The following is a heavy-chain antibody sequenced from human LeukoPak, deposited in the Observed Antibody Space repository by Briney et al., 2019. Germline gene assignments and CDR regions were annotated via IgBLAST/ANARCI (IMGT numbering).Heavy chain of an antibody. CDR1: GFTFSSYD. Sequence: GGSLRLSCAASGFTFSSYDMHWVRQAPGKGLEWVAFIRYDGSNKYYADSVKGRFTISRDNSKNTLYLQVNSLRAEDTAVYYCAKDPRRYYYDSSGYYYVWYFDYWGQGTLVTVSS. CDR3: AKDPRRYYYDSSGYYYVWYFDY. J-gene: IGHJ4*02. D-gene: IGHD3-22*01. CDR2: IRYDGSNK. V-gene: IGHV3-30*02.